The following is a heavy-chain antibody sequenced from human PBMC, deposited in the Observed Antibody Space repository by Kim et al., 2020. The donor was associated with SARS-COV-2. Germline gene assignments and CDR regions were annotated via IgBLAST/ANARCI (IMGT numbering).Heavy chain of an antibody. CDR1: GGSISSYY. V-gene: IGHV4-59*13. J-gene: IGHJ5*02. CDR2: IYYSGST. Sequence: SETLSLTCTVSGGSISSYYWSWIRQPPGKGLEWIGYIYYSGSTNYNPSLKSRVTISVDTSKNQFSLKLSSVTAADTAVYYCARSHPYCSGGSCYSVHWFDPWGQGTLVTVSS. D-gene: IGHD2-15*01. CDR3: ARSHPYCSGGSCYSVHWFDP.